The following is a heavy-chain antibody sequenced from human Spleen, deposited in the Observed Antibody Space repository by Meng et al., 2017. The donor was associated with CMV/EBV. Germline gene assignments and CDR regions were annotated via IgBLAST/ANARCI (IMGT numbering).Heavy chain of an antibody. Sequence: SGASISSVGYSWGWVRQRPGKGLEWIGYIHYRGSTSYNPSLKSRLTMSVDSSKNQFSLRLNSVTAADTAVFYCARQGYSYGLELDSWGQGALVTVSS. CDR3: ARQGYSYGLELDS. D-gene: IGHD5-18*01. CDR2: IHYRGST. V-gene: IGHV4-31*02. J-gene: IGHJ4*02. CDR1: GASISSVGYS.